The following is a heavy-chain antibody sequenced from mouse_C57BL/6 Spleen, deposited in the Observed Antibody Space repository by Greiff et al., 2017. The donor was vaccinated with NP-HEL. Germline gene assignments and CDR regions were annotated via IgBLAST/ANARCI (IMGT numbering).Heavy chain of an antibody. V-gene: IGHV1-85*01. J-gene: IGHJ1*03. CDR2: IYPRDGST. CDR1: GYTFTSYD. D-gene: IGHD1-1*01. Sequence: QVQLKESGPELVKPGASVKLSCKASGYTFTSYDINWVKQRPGQGLEWIGWIYPRDGSTKYNEKFKGKATLTVDTSSSTAYMELHSLTSEDSAVYFCASPYYGSSYGYFDVWGTGTTVTVSS. CDR3: ASPYYGSSYGYFDV.